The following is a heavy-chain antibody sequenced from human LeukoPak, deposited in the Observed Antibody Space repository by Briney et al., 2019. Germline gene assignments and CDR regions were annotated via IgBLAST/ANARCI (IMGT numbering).Heavy chain of an antibody. D-gene: IGHD2-2*01. CDR3: AKDEVVPGYYYTDV. V-gene: IGHV3-74*01. CDR1: GFTFSDYW. Sequence: GGSLRLSCAASGFTFSDYWMYWVRQGPGKRLLSVSRINPDGSTAHYADSVTGRFTISRDNSKNTLYLQMNSLNAEDTAVYYCAKDEVVPGYYYTDVWGRGTTVTISS. J-gene: IGHJ6*03. CDR2: INPDGSTA.